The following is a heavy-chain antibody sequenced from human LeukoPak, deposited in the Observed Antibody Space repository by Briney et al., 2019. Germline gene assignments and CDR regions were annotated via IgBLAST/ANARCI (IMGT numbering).Heavy chain of an antibody. V-gene: IGHV1-46*01. CDR2: INPSGGST. Sequence: ASVKVSCKASGYTFTSYYMHWVRQAPGQGLEWMGIINPSGGSTSYAQKFQGGVTMTRDTSTSTVYMELSSLRSEDTAVYYCAREGDFWSGYYYLYNWFDPWGQGTLVTVSS. D-gene: IGHD3-3*01. CDR1: GYTFTSYY. J-gene: IGHJ5*02. CDR3: AREGDFWSGYYYLYNWFDP.